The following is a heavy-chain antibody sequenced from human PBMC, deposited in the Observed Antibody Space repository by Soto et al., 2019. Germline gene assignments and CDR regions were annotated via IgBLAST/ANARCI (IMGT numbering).Heavy chain of an antibody. CDR3: ARSLWPNYYGSGSYGGMDV. CDR1: GGCISSGADY. Sequence: TLSLACIVSGGCISSGADYWSWMRQHPGKGLEWIGYIYYSGSTYYNPSLKSRVTISVDTSKNQFSLKLSSVTAADTAVYYCARSLWPNYYGSGSYGGMDVWGQGTTVTVSS. J-gene: IGHJ6*02. D-gene: IGHD3-10*01. V-gene: IGHV4-31*03. CDR2: IYYSGST.